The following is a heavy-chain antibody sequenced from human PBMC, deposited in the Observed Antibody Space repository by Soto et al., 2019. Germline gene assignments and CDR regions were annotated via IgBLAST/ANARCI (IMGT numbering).Heavy chain of an antibody. Sequence: GGSLRLSCAASGFTFSSYSMNWVRQAPGKGLEWVSSISSSSSYIYYADSVKGRFTISRDNAKNSLYLQMNSLRAEDTAVYYCARDGKGLGYCCGGSCYSNWFDPWGQGTLVTVSS. D-gene: IGHD2-15*01. J-gene: IGHJ5*02. CDR3: ARDGKGLGYCCGGSCYSNWFDP. V-gene: IGHV3-21*01. CDR1: GFTFSSYS. CDR2: ISSSSSYI.